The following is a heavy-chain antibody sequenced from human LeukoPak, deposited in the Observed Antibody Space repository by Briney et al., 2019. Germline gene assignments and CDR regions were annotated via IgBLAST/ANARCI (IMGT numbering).Heavy chain of an antibody. CDR1: GFTFSSYG. V-gene: IGHV3-23*01. CDR3: AKLDYGDYGYFDL. Sequence: PGGSLRLSCAASGFTFSSYGMSWVRQAPGKGLEWLSAISGSGGSTYYADSVKGRFTISRDNSKNTLYLQMNSLRAEDTAVYYCAKLDYGDYGYFDLWGRGTLVTVSS. J-gene: IGHJ2*01. CDR2: ISGSGGST. D-gene: IGHD4-17*01.